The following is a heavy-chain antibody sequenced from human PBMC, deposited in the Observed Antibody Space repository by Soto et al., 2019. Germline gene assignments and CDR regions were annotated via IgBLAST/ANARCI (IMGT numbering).Heavy chain of an antibody. CDR1: GGSISSGDYY. V-gene: IGHV4-30-4*01. CDR3: ARDGSRSYYRFDY. CDR2: IYYTGNT. D-gene: IGHD3-10*01. Sequence: SETLSLTCTVSGGSISSGDYYWSWIRQPPGKALEWIGYIYYTGNTYYNPSLRSRVSISADTSKNQFSLTLTSVTAADSAMYYCARDGSRSYYRFDYWGQGTLVTVSS. J-gene: IGHJ4*02.